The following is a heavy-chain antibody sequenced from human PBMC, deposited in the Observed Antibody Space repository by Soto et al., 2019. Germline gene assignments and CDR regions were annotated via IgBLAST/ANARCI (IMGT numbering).Heavy chain of an antibody. CDR2: IWYDGSNK. J-gene: IGHJ5*02. CDR3: AKEGRITMVRGVHNNWFDP. V-gene: IGHV3-30*02. Sequence: GGSLRFSCAASGFTFSSYGMHWVRQAPGKGLEWVAVIWYDGSNKYYADSVKGRFTISRDNSKNTLYLQMNSLRAEDTAVYYCAKEGRITMVRGVHNNWFDPWGQGTLVTVSS. CDR1: GFTFSSYG. D-gene: IGHD3-10*01.